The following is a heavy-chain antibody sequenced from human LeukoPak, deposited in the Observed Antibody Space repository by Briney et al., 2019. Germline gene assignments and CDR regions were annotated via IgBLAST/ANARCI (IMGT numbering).Heavy chain of an antibody. Sequence: PSETLSLTCAVYGGSSSGYYWSWIRQPPGKGLEWIGEINHSGSTNYNPSLKSRVTISVDTSKNQFSLKLSSVTAADTAVYYCARGYQKWLSHALYYFDYWGQGTLVTVSS. J-gene: IGHJ4*02. CDR3: ARGYQKWLSHALYYFDY. CDR2: INHSGST. D-gene: IGHD3-22*01. V-gene: IGHV4-34*01. CDR1: GGSSSGYY.